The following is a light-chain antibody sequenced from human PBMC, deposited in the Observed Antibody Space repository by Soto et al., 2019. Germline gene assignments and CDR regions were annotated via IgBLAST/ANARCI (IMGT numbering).Light chain of an antibody. CDR3: QQRSNWPIIT. CDR1: QSLLHSNGYKY. J-gene: IGKJ5*01. CDR2: DTS. V-gene: IGKV2-28*01. Sequence: DIVLTQSPLSLPVTPGEPAAISCRSSQSLLHSNGYKYLDWYLQKPGQAPRLLISDTSNRATGIPARFSGSGSGTDFTLTISSLEPEDFAVYYCQQRSNWPIITFGQGTRLEIK.